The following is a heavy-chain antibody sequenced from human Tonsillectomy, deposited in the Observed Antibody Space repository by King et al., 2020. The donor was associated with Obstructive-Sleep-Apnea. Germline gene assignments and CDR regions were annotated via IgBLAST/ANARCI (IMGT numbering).Heavy chain of an antibody. V-gene: IGHV3-9*01. J-gene: IGHJ3*02. CDR1: GFSFDDYA. D-gene: IGHD3-16*01. CDR3: VKDRAGGVPDAFDI. CDR2: INWNSGYR. Sequence: VQLVESGGGLVQPGRSLRLSCATSGFSFDDYAMHWVRQAPGKGLEWGSGINWNSGYRGYADSVKGRFTISRENAKNSLSLQMNSLRAEDTALYYCVKDRAGGVPDAFDIWGQGTMVTVSS.